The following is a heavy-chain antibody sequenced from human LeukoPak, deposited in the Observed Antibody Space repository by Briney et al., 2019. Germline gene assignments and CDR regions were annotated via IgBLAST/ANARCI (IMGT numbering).Heavy chain of an antibody. V-gene: IGHV4-59*11. Sequence: PSETLSLTCTVSGGSFSNHYWSWIRQPPGKELEWIGYIYHTGSTNYNPSLKSRVTISVDTSKNQFSLKLSSVTAADTAVYYCARGNYVDWFDPWGQGTQVTVSS. CDR3: ARGNYVDWFDP. CDR2: IYHTGST. J-gene: IGHJ5*02. D-gene: IGHD1-7*01. CDR1: GGSFSNHY.